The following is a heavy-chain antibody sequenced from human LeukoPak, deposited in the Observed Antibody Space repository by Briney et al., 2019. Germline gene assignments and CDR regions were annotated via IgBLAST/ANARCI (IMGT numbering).Heavy chain of an antibody. Sequence: GGSLRLSCAASGFTVKNYDIHWVRQAPGKGLDWVTFIRYDETNEYYGDSVKGRFTIPRDNSKNTLYLQMNSLRAEDTAVYYCARGGSYLSAFDIWGQGTMVTVSS. V-gene: IGHV3-30*02. CDR3: ARGGSYLSAFDI. CDR1: GFTVKNYD. J-gene: IGHJ3*02. D-gene: IGHD1-26*01. CDR2: IRYDETNE.